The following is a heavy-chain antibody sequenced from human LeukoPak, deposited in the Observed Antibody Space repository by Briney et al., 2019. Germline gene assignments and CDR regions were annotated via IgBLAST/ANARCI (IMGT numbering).Heavy chain of an antibody. CDR3: GKEREGTYYFDY. J-gene: IGHJ4*02. CDR2: VNPNDGST. Sequence: ASVKVSCRASGYTFTSYLIHWVRQAPGQGLEWVGRVNPNDGSTIYAQRFQGRVTMTRDTSTNTVYLELTSLRSEDTAVYYCGKEREGTYYFDYWGQGTLVTVSS. V-gene: IGHV1-46*01. D-gene: IGHD1-26*01. CDR1: GYTFTSYL.